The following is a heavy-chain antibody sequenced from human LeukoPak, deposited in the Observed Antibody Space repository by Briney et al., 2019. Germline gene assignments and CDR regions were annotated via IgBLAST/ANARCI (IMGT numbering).Heavy chain of an antibody. CDR1: GGSISSGDYY. CDR2: IYYSAST. J-gene: IGHJ4*02. CDR3: ARVKSYYFDY. V-gene: IGHV4-30-4*08. Sequence: SETLSLTCTVSGGSISSGDYYWSWIRQPPGKGLEWIGYIYYSASTYYNPSLKSRVTISVDTYKNQFSLQLSSVTAADTAVYYCARVKSYYFDYWGQGTLVTVSS. D-gene: IGHD4-23*01.